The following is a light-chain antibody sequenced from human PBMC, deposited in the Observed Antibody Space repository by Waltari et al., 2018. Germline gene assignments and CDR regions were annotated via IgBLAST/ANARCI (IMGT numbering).Light chain of an antibody. CDR3: CSYAGSSTLV. CDR2: EGS. J-gene: IGLJ3*02. CDR1: SSDVGSYNL. Sequence: QSALTQPASVSGSPGPSITISCTGTSSDVGSYNLASWYQKHPGKAPKLMIYEGSKRPSGVSNRFSGSKSGNTASLTISGLQAEDEADYYCCSYAGSSTLVFGGGTKLTVL. V-gene: IGLV2-23*01.